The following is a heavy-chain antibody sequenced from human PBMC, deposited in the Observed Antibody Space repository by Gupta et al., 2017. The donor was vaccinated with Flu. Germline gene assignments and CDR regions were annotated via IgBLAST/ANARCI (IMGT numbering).Heavy chain of an antibody. V-gene: IGHV1-2*06. J-gene: IGHJ6*03. CDR1: GYTFTGYY. CDR3: ARGSGQLLISYMDV. CDR2: IFPANGGT. Sequence: QVQLVQSGAEVKKPGASVKVSCKTSGYTFTGYYLDWVRQAPGQGLEWMGRIFPANGGTNFAPKFQGRVTMTTDTSITTAYMELSGLRSDDTAVYYCARGSGQLLISYMDVWGQGTTVTVSS. D-gene: IGHD2-2*01.